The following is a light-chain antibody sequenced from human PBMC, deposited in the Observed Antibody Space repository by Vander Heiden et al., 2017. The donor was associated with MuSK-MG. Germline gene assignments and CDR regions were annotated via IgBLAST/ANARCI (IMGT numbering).Light chain of an antibody. CDR2: IDS. V-gene: IGLV3-25*03. CDR3: QSADSSGTYRV. Sequence: SYELTQPPSVSVSPGQTARITCSGDALPKQYAYWYQQKPGQAPVLVIYIDSERPSGIPERFSGSSSGTTATLTISGVQAEDEADYYCQSADSSGTYRVFGTGTKLTVL. J-gene: IGLJ1*01. CDR1: ALPKQY.